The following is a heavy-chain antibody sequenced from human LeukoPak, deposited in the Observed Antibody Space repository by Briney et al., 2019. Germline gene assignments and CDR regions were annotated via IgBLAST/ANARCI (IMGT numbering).Heavy chain of an antibody. J-gene: IGHJ5*02. D-gene: IGHD3-10*01. Sequence: PSETLSLTCTVSGDSISNYYWSWIRQPPGKGLEWIGYIYYSGSTNYNPSLKSRVTISVDTSKNQFSLKLSSVTAADTAVYYCASRRGVYRDWLDPWGQGTLVTVSS. CDR3: ASRRGVYRDWLDP. CDR2: IYYSGST. V-gene: IGHV4-59*01. CDR1: GDSISNYY.